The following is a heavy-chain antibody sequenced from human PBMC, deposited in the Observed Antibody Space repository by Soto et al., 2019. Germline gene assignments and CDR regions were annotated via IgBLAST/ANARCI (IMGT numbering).Heavy chain of an antibody. CDR3: AREYSSGWYSLYSMDV. Sequence: SETLSLTCTVSGDSISSSSYYWVWIRQPPGRGLEWIGSIFYSGTTYYNPSLKSRVTISIDTSKNQFSLKLTSVTAADTAVYYCAREYSSGWYSLYSMDVWGQGTTVTVSS. CDR2: IFYSGTT. J-gene: IGHJ6*02. CDR1: GDSISSSSYY. D-gene: IGHD6-19*01. V-gene: IGHV4-39*02.